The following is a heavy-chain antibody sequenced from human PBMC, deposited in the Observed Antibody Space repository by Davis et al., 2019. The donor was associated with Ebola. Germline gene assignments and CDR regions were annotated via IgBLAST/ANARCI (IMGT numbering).Heavy chain of an antibody. CDR2: IYTSRST. Sequence: SETLSLTCTVSGGSISSGTYNWSWIRQPAGKGLEWIGHIYTSRSTNYNPSLKSRVTISVVTSKNQFSLKLSSVTAADTAVYYCARLIAARSTYYYYYHMDVWGKGTTVTVSS. D-gene: IGHD6-6*01. CDR3: ARLIAARSTYYYYYHMDV. J-gene: IGHJ6*03. CDR1: GGSISSGTYN. V-gene: IGHV4-61*09.